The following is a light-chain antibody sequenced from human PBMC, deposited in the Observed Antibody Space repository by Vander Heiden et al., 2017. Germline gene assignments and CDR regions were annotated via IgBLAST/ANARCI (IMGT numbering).Light chain of an antibody. CDR3: QQYDSTPLT. V-gene: IGKV4-1*01. CDR2: WAS. J-gene: IGKJ4*01. CDR1: QSVLYSSNNKNY. Sequence: DIVMTQSPDSLAVSLGERATINCKSSQSVLYSSNNKNYLAWYQQKPGQPPKLLIYWASTRESGVPDRVSGSGSGTDFTLTISSLQAEGVAVYYCQQYDSTPLTFGGGNKVEVK.